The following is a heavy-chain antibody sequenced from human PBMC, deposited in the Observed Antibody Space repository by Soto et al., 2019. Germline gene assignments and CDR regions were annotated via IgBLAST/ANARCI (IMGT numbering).Heavy chain of an antibody. CDR1: GDSISTYD. J-gene: IGHJ4*02. D-gene: IGHD3-22*01. CDR3: ARQRRYYYDSSGYPDY. V-gene: IGHV4-59*08. Sequence: TSETLSLTCTVSGDSISTYDWSWIRQSPGKGLEWIGCIYHSGTTKYNPSLKSRVTISVDTSKNQFSLKLSSVTAADTAVYYCARQRRYYYDSSGYPDYWGQGTLVTVSS. CDR2: IYHSGTT.